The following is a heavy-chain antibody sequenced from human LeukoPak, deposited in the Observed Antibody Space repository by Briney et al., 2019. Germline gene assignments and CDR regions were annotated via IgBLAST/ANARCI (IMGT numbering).Heavy chain of an antibody. J-gene: IGHJ2*01. V-gene: IGHV4-39*01. CDR3: ARHVPSGLRIVVVTSDWYFDL. CDR1: GGSISSSSYY. D-gene: IGHD2-21*02. Sequence: SETLSLTCTVSGGSISSSSYYWGWIRQPPGKGLEWIGDIYYSGSTNYNPSLKSRVTVSIDTSRNQFSLKLSSVTAADTAVYYCARHVPSGLRIVVVTSDWYFDLWGRGTLVTVSS. CDR2: IYYSGST.